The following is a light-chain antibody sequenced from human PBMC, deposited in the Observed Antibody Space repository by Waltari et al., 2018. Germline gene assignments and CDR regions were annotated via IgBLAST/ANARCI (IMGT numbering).Light chain of an antibody. CDR3: QQYNSYPRT. V-gene: IGKV1-5*03. CDR1: QSFSSW. J-gene: IGKJ1*01. Sequence: DIQMTQSPSTLSASVGDRVTITCRASQSFSSWLAWYQQKPGKAPKLLIYKASSLESEVPSRFSGSESGTEFTLTISSLQPDDFATYYCQQYNSYPRTFGQGTKVEIK. CDR2: KAS.